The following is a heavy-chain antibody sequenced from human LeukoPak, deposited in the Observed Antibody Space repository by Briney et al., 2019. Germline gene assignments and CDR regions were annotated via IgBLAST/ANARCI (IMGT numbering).Heavy chain of an antibody. CDR1: GGSISGYY. Sequence: SETLSLTCTVSGGSISGYYYNWIRQPPGKGLVWIVYIYYSGSTNYNPSLKSRVTISLDTSKNQFSLKLSSVTTADTAVYYCARSVVTLYWYFDLWGRGTLVTVSS. J-gene: IGHJ2*01. V-gene: IGHV4-59*01. CDR3: ARSVVTLYWYFDL. CDR2: IYYSGST. D-gene: IGHD4-23*01.